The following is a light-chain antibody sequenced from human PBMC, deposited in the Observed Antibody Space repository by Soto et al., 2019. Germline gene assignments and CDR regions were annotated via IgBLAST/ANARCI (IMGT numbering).Light chain of an antibody. Sequence: DIQMTHSPSSLSASVLYIVTITFRSSQSISSYLNLYQQKPGKAPKPLIYAASSLQSGVPSRFSGSGSGTAFALTITSLQAEDFATYYCQKLRMYPSIFGGGTKVDIK. J-gene: IGKJ4*01. V-gene: IGKV1-39*01. CDR1: QSISSY. CDR3: QKLRMYPSI. CDR2: AAS.